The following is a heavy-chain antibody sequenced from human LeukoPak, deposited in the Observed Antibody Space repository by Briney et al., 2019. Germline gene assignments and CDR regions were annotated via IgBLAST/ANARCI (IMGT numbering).Heavy chain of an antibody. J-gene: IGHJ4*02. CDR3: ARDPYGDYVYDY. V-gene: IGHV1-2*02. D-gene: IGHD4-17*01. Sequence: ASVKVSCKASGYTFTGYYMHWVRQAPGQGLEWMGWINPNSGGTNYAQKFQGRVTMTRDTSISTAYMELSRPRSDDTAVYYCARDPYGDYVYDYWGQGTLVTVSS. CDR1: GYTFTGYY. CDR2: INPNSGGT.